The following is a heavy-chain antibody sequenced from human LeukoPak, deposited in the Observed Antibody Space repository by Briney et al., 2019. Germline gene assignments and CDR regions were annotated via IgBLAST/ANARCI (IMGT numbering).Heavy chain of an antibody. J-gene: IGHJ4*02. Sequence: ASVKVSCKASGYTFPSYHINRVRQATGQGLEWMGWISAYNGNTNYAQKLQGRVTMTTDTSTSTAYMELRSLRSDDTAVYYCAREGEPYDSSGYYDYWGQGTLVTVSS. CDR2: ISAYNGNT. CDR1: GYTFPSYH. CDR3: AREGEPYDSSGYYDY. D-gene: IGHD3-22*01. V-gene: IGHV1-18*01.